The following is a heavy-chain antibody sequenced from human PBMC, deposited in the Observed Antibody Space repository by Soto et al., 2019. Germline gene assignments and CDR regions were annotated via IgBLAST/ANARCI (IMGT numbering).Heavy chain of an antibody. CDR2: INHSGST. CDR3: ARGREGYCTNGVCDWFDP. Sequence: SLTCSVYGGSFSDYYWSWIRQPPGKGLEWIGEINHSGSTNYNPSLKSRVTISVDTSKDQFSLKLSSVTAADTAVYYCARGREGYCTNGVCDWFDPWGQGTLVTVSS. V-gene: IGHV4-34*01. J-gene: IGHJ5*02. CDR1: GGSFSDYY. D-gene: IGHD2-8*01.